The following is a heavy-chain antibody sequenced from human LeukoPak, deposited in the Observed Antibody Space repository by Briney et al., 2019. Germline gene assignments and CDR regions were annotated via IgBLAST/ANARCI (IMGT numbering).Heavy chain of an antibody. CDR1: GYTFTSYG. CDR2: SSAYNGNT. J-gene: IGHJ6*04. D-gene: IGHD3-10*01. V-gene: IGHV1-18*04. CDR3: ARDRKTWVTMVRGVIIVYGMDV. Sequence: ASVTVSCKASGYTFTSYGISWVRQAPGQGREWMGWSSAYNGNTNYAQKLQGRVTMTTDTSTSTAYMELRSLRSDDTAVYYCARDRKTWVTMVRGVIIVYGMDVWGKGTTVTVSS.